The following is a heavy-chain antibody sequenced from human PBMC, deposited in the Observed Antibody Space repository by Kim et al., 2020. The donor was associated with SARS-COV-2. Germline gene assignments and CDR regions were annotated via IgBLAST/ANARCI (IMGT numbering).Heavy chain of an antibody. Sequence: SVKVSCKASGGTFSSYAISWVRQAPGQGLEWMGRIIPILGIANYAQKFQGRVTITADKSTSTAYMELSSLRSEDTAVYYCENTPAAMRSGETVAFFDYWGQGTLVTVSS. CDR2: IIPILGIA. J-gene: IGHJ4*02. CDR3: ENTPAAMRSGETVAFFDY. D-gene: IGHD2-2*01. V-gene: IGHV1-69*04. CDR1: GGTFSSYA.